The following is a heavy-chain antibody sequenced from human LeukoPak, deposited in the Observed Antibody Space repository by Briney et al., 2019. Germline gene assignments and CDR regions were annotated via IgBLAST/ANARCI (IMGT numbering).Heavy chain of an antibody. V-gene: IGHV1-2*02. CDR3: ARGGYNGYDISDY. CDR2: ISPNSGGT. CDR1: GYTFTGYY. D-gene: IGHD5-12*01. Sequence: ASVTVSCKASGYTFTGYYMHWVRQAPGQGLEWMGWISPNSGGTKYAQKFQDRVTMTRDTSMTTAYMELSRLRSDDTAVYYCARGGYNGYDISDYWGQGTLVTVSS. J-gene: IGHJ4*02.